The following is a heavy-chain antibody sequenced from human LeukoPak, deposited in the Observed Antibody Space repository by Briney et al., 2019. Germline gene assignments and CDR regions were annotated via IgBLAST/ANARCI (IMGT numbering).Heavy chain of an antibody. CDR3: ARDPVHGDCVFDY. V-gene: IGHV1-2*02. D-gene: IGHD2-21*02. CDR1: GYTFTVYY. CDR2: INPNSGGT. J-gene: IGHJ4*02. Sequence: ASVKVSCKASGYTFTVYYMHWERQAPGQGLEWMGWINPNSGGTNYAQKFQGRVTMTRDTSISTAYMELSRLRSDDTAVYYCARDPVHGDCVFDYWGQGTLVTVSS.